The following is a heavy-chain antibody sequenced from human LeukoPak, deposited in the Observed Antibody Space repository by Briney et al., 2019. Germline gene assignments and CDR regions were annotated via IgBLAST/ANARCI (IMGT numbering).Heavy chain of an antibody. CDR1: GGTFSSYA. CDR3: ARGEAAPSPDFDY. Sequence: SVKVSCKASGGTFSSYAISWVRQAPGQGLEWMGGIIPIFGTANYAQKFQGRVTITADESTSTAYMELRSLRSDDTAVYYCARGEAAPSPDFDYWGQGTLVTVSS. CDR2: IIPIFGTA. D-gene: IGHD6-6*01. V-gene: IGHV1-69*13. J-gene: IGHJ4*02.